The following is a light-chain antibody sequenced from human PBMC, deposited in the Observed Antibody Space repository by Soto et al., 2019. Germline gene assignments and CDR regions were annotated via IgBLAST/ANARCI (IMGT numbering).Light chain of an antibody. CDR1: QGISSW. CDR2: AAS. CDR3: QQANSFPIT. Sequence: DIQMTQSPSSVSASVGARFTITCRSSQGISSWLAWYQRKPGKAPKLLIYAASSLQSGVPSRFSGSGSGTDFTLTISSLQPEDFATYYCQQANSFPITFGQGTRLEIK. V-gene: IGKV1-12*01. J-gene: IGKJ5*01.